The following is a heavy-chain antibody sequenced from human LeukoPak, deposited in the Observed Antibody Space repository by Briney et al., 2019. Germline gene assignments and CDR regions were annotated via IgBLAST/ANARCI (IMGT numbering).Heavy chain of an antibody. J-gene: IGHJ4*02. Sequence: GESLKISCKGSAYTFITYWIGWVRQAPGKGLEWRGMLYYGDSETRYSPSFQGQVTISADKSVSTSYLQWSSLKAADTAMYYCARRVVCVAEATGYYFDYWGQGTLVTVSS. CDR2: LYYGDSET. V-gene: IGHV5-51*01. CDR3: ARRVVCVAEATGYYFDY. CDR1: AYTFITYW. D-gene: IGHD6-19*01.